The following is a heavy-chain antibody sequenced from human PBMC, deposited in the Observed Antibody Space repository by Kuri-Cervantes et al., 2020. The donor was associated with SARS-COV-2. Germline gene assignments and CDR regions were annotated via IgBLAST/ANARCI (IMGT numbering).Heavy chain of an antibody. V-gene: IGHV4-34*01. D-gene: IGHD1-14*01. CDR2: INHSGST. J-gene: IGHJ5*02. CDR3: ARSRRVWFDP. Sequence: SQTLSLPCAVYGGSFSGYYWSWIRQPPGKGLEWIGEINHSGSTNYNPSLKSRVTISVDTSKNQFSLKLSSVTAADTAVYYCARSRRVWFDPWGQGTLVTVSS. CDR1: GGSFSGYY.